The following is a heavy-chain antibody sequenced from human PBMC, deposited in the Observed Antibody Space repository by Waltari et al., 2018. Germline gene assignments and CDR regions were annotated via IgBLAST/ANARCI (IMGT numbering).Heavy chain of an antibody. CDR1: GGSISGFY. Sequence: QVQLQESGPSLLKPSETLSLICTVSGGSISGFYWSWVRQPPGKGLDWIGYIYYTGSTNCNPYLKSRVTMSVDTSKNQFSLKLSSATAADTAFYYCARGGGGDWEWFDPWGQGTLVTVSS. D-gene: IGHD2-21*02. V-gene: IGHV4-59*01. CDR2: IYYTGST. CDR3: ARGGGGDWEWFDP. J-gene: IGHJ5*02.